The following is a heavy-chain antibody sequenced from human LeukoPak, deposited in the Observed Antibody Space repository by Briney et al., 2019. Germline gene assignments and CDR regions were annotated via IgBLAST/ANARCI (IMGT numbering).Heavy chain of an antibody. CDR3: ASMGYDSSGYYYGYFDY. CDR2: INHSGST. J-gene: IGHJ4*02. Sequence: SETLSLTCAVYGGSFSGYYWSWIRQPPGKGLEWIGEINHSGSTNYNPSLKSRVTIPVDTSKNQFSLKLSSVTAADTAVYYCASMGYDSSGYYYGYFDYWGQGTLVTVSS. CDR1: GGSFSGYY. D-gene: IGHD3-22*01. V-gene: IGHV4-34*01.